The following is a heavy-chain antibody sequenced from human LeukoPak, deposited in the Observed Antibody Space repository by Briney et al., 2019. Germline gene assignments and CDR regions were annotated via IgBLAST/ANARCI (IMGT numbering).Heavy chain of an antibody. CDR1: GFTFSSSA. Sequence: GGSLRLSCAASGFTFSSSAMSWVRQAPGKGLEWVSAISNNDGYTYYADSVQGRFTISRDNSKSTLCLQMNSLRAEDTAVYYCAKQLGYCSDGSCYFPYWGQGTLVTVSS. CDR2: ISNNDGYT. CDR3: AKQLGYCSDGSCYFPY. D-gene: IGHD2-15*01. V-gene: IGHV3-23*01. J-gene: IGHJ4*02.